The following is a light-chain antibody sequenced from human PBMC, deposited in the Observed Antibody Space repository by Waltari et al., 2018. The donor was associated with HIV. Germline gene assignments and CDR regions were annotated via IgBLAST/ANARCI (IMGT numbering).Light chain of an antibody. V-gene: IGLV1-47*01. Sequence: QSVLTQPPSASATPGQRVTISGSGTNSHIGNNHVYWTQQFPGTAPKVLHHRNNYRPSGVPDRFSGSKSGTSASLAISGLRSEDEADYYCATWDDNLSGWVFGGGTKLTVL. J-gene: IGLJ3*02. CDR1: NSHIGNNH. CDR3: ATWDDNLSGWV. CDR2: RNN.